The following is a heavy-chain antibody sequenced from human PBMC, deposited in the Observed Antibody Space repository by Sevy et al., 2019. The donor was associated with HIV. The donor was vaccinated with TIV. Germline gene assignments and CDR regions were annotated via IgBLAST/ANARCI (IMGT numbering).Heavy chain of an antibody. CDR1: GFTFINYC. CDR2: VSSDESNK. V-gene: IGHV3-33*07. Sequence: GGSLRLSCAASGFTFINYCMYWVRQAPGKGLEWVAFVSSDESNKYYVETVTGRFTISRDNSNNNRYLQMNSERPEDRAVYYCAMDAQRLPLGELSRIPSARGGIDVWGQGTAVTVSS. D-gene: IGHD3-16*02. CDR3: AMDAQRLPLGELSRIPSARGGIDV. J-gene: IGHJ6*02.